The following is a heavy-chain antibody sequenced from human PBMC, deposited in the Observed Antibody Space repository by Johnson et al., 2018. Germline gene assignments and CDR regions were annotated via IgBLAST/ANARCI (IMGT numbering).Heavy chain of an antibody. CDR1: GFTFSSYG. Sequence: QVQLVQSGGGVVQPGRSLRLSCAASGFTFSSYGMHWVRQAPGKGLEWVAVISYAGGNKYYADSVKGRFTISRDNSKNTLSLQMNRLRAEDSAGYYCANTHVEMATIGGAFDIWGQGTMVTVSS. CDR3: ANTHVEMATIGGAFDI. V-gene: IGHV3-30*18. D-gene: IGHD5-24*01. CDR2: ISYAGGNK. J-gene: IGHJ3*02.